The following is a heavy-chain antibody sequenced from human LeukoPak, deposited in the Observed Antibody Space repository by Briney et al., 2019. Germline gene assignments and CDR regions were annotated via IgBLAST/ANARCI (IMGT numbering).Heavy chain of an antibody. V-gene: IGHV1-3*01. CDR1: GYTFTSYA. CDR2: INAGNGNT. Sequence: ASVKVSCKASGYTFTSYAMHWVRQAPGQRLEWMGWINAGNGNTKYSQKFQGRVTITRDTSASTAYVELSSLRSEDTAAYYCARSTPSLLAYYYYGMDVWGQGTTVTVSS. J-gene: IGHJ6*02. CDR3: ARSTPSLLAYYYYGMDV.